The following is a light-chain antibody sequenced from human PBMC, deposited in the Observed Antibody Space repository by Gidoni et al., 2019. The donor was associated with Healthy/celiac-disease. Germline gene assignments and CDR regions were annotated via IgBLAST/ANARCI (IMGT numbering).Light chain of an antibody. CDR3: QQSYSTPFT. CDR2: AAS. V-gene: IGKV1-39*01. Sequence: DIQMTQSPSSLSASVGDRVTITCRASQSISSYFNLYQEKPGKAPKLLIYAASSLQSGVPSRFSGSGSGTDFTLTISSLQPEDFATYYCQQSYSTPFTFGPGTKVDIK. CDR1: QSISSY. J-gene: IGKJ3*01.